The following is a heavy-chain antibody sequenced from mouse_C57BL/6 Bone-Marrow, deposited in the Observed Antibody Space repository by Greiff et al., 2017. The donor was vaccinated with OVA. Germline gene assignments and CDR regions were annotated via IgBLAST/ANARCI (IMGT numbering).Heavy chain of an antibody. Sequence: VKLVESGPGLVAPSQSLSITCTVSGFSLTSYGVDWVRQSPGKGLEWLGVIWGVGSTNYNSALKSRLSISKDNSKSQVFLQMNMLHTDDTAMYYCASASLYYGYPFAYWGQGTLVTVSA. CDR3: ASASLYYGYPFAY. CDR2: IWGVGST. V-gene: IGHV2-6*01. D-gene: IGHD2-2*01. CDR1: GFSLTSYG. J-gene: IGHJ3*01.